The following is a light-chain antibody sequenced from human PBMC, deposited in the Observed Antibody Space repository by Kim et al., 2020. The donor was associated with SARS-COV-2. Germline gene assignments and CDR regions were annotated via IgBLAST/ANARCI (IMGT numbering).Light chain of an antibody. J-gene: IGKJ2*02. V-gene: IGKV1-39*01. CDR3: QQSYSTPWT. CDR1: QSISNY. CDR2: GAT. Sequence: SASVGDRVTITCRTTQSISNYFNWYQQSPGKAPKLLVYGATTLEGGVPSRFSGSGSGTDFSLTLSSLQPEDSATYYCQQSYSTPWTFGQGTKLEI.